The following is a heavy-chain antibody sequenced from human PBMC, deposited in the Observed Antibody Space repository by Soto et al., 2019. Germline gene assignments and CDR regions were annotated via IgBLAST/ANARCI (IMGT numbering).Heavy chain of an antibody. J-gene: IGHJ4*02. CDR3: ARYCSGGSCYPDNYFDY. D-gene: IGHD2-15*01. Sequence: SQTLSLTCAVYGGSFSGSYWSWIRQPPGKGLEWIGEINHSGSTNYNPSLKSRVTISVDTSKNQFSLKLSSVTAADTAVYYCARYCSGGSCYPDNYFDYWGQGTLVTVSS. CDR1: GGSFSGSY. V-gene: IGHV4-34*01. CDR2: INHSGST.